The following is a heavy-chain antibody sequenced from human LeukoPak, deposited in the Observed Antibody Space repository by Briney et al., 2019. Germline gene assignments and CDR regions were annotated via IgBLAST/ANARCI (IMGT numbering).Heavy chain of an antibody. CDR2: ISYDGSNK. CDR1: GFTFSSYG. J-gene: IGHJ4*02. D-gene: IGHD6-13*01. V-gene: IGHV3-30*18. CDR3: AKGTPSRTHYYFDY. Sequence: GGSLRLSCAASGFTFSSYGMHWVRQAPGKGLEWVAAISYDGSNKYYADSVKGRFTISRDNSKNTLYLQMNSLRAEDTAVYYCAKGTPSRTHYYFDYWGQGTLVTVSS.